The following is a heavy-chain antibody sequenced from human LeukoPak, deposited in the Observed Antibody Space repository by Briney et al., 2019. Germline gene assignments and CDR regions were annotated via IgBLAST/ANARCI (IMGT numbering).Heavy chain of an antibody. CDR3: ARGGYSGTEKPNDY. V-gene: IGHV1-2*02. Sequence: ASVKVSCKASGYTFTGYYMHWVRQAPGQGLEWLGWINPKSGGTNYAQKFQGRVTMTRDTSISTAYMELNSLRSDDTAVYYCARGGYSGTEKPNDYWGQGTLVTVSS. CDR2: INPKSGGT. CDR1: GYTFTGYY. J-gene: IGHJ4*02. D-gene: IGHD1-26*01.